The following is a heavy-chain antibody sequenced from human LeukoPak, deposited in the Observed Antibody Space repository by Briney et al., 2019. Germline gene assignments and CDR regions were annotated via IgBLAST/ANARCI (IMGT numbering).Heavy chain of an antibody. Sequence: SETLSLTCAVYGGSFSGYYWSWIRQPPGKGLEWIGEINHSGSTNYNPSLKSRVTISVDTSKNQFSLKLSSVTAADTAVYYCARSAPIYDILTGYYMGEFDYWGQGTLVTVSS. CDR3: ARSAPIYDILTGYYMGEFDY. V-gene: IGHV4-34*01. J-gene: IGHJ4*02. CDR2: INHSGST. D-gene: IGHD3-9*01. CDR1: GGSFSGYY.